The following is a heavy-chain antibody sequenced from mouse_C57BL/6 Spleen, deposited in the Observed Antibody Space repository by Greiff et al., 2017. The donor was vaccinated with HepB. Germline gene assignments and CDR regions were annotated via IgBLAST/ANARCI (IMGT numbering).Heavy chain of an antibody. Sequence: QVHVKQSGPGLVQPSQSLSITCTVSGFSLTSYGVHWVRQSPGKGLEWLGVIWSGGSTDYNAAFISRLSISKDNSKSQVFFKMNSLQADDTAIYYCARKKGYGSYWYFDVWGTGTTVTVSS. J-gene: IGHJ1*03. CDR2: IWSGGST. V-gene: IGHV2-2*01. CDR3: ARKKGYGSYWYFDV. D-gene: IGHD2-2*01. CDR1: GFSLTSYG.